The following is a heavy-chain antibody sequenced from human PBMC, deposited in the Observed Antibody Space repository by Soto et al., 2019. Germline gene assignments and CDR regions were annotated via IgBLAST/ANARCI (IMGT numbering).Heavy chain of an antibody. CDR2: ISANNGNT. J-gene: IGHJ6*02. V-gene: IGHV1-18*01. Sequence: ASVKVSCKASGYTFTSYGISWVRQAPGQGLEWMGWISANNGNTNYAQKLQGRVTMTTDTSTSTAYMELSSLRSEDTAVYYCARHDCISTSCYYYYYYGMDVWGQGTTVTVSS. CDR1: GYTFTSYG. D-gene: IGHD2-2*01. CDR3: ARHDCISTSCYYYYYYGMDV.